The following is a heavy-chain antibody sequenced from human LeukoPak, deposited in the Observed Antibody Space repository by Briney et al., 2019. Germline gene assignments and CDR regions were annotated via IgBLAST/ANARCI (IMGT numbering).Heavy chain of an antibody. Sequence: PSETLSLTCTVHGGSISSSSYYRGWIRQPPGKGLEWIGSICYSGSTYYNPSLKSRVTISVDTSKNQFSLKLSSVTAADTAVYYCARHGYYGSGSHFDYWGQGTLVTVSS. J-gene: IGHJ4*02. CDR1: GGSISSSSYY. D-gene: IGHD3-10*01. V-gene: IGHV4-39*01. CDR3: ARHGYYGSGSHFDY. CDR2: ICYSGST.